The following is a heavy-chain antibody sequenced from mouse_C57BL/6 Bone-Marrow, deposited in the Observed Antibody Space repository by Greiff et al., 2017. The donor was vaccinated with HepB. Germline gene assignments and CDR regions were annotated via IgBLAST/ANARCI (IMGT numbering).Heavy chain of an antibody. D-gene: IGHD1-1*01. V-gene: IGHV1-82*01. J-gene: IGHJ1*03. CDR2: IYPGDGDT. CDR3: ARGTITTVVATRYFDV. CDR1: GYAFSSSW. Sequence: VQLQQSGPELVKPGALVKISCKASGYAFSSSWMNWVKQRPGKGLEWIGRIYPGDGDTNYNGKFKGKATLTADKSSSTAYMQLSSLTSEDSAVYFCARGTITTVVATRYFDVWGTGTTVTVSS.